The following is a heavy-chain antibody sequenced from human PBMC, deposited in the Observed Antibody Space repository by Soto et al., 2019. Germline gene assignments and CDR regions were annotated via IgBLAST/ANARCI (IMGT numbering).Heavy chain of an antibody. J-gene: IGHJ5*02. D-gene: IGHD2-8*01. Sequence: PSETLSLTCTVSGGSISSSSYYWGWIRQPPGKGLEWIGSIFYSGSTYYNPSLKSRVTISVDTSKNQFSLKLTSVTAADTAVYYCASSGYCTNGVLYHLFDPWGQGNLVTVS. CDR1: GGSISSSSYY. CDR2: IFYSGST. V-gene: IGHV4-39*01. CDR3: ASSGYCTNGVLYHLFDP.